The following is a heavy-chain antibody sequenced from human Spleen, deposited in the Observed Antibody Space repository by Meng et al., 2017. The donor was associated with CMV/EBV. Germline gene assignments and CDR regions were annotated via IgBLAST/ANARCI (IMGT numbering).Heavy chain of an antibody. Sequence: ASGFTFSDYYMGWIRRAPGKGLEWVSYISYGSGSIMFYADSVKGRFTISRDNGRNSLYLQLNSLRAEDTAVYYCAKDILAAGLFFDHWGQGTLVTVSS. CDR1: GFTFSDYY. D-gene: IGHD6-13*01. V-gene: IGHV3-11*04. J-gene: IGHJ4*02. CDR3: AKDILAAGLFFDH. CDR2: ISYGSGSIM.